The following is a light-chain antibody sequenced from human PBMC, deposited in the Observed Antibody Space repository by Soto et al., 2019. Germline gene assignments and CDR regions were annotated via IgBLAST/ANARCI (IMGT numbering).Light chain of an antibody. CDR3: QQRNVWPPVT. J-gene: IGKJ5*01. CDR2: GAF. CDR1: PSVTNF. Sequence: EIGFKQSPATLSLSPGERATLSCRASPSVTNFLAWYQQKPGQAPRLLIYGAFNRATGIPARFSGSGSGTDFTLTISSLEPEDSAVYYCQQRNVWPPVTFGQGRRLEIK. V-gene: IGKV3-11*01.